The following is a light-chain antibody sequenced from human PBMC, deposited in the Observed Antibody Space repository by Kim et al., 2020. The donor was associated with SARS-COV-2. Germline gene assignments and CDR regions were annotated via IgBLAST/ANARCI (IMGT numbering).Light chain of an antibody. Sequence: GDRVTITCRASQSISSWLAWYQQKPGKAPKLLIYDASSLESGVPSRFIGSGSGTEFTLTISSLQPDDFATYYCQQYNSYPYTFGQGTKLEI. CDR3: QQYNSYPYT. J-gene: IGKJ2*01. CDR2: DAS. V-gene: IGKV1-5*01. CDR1: QSISSW.